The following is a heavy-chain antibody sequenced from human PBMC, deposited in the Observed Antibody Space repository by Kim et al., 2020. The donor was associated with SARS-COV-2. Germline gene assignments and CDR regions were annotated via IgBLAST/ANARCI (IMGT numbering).Heavy chain of an antibody. V-gene: IGHV3-73*01. D-gene: IGHD6-13*01. J-gene: IGHJ3*02. CDR3: TRIPGDSSSFWDAFDI. Sequence: GGSLRLSCAASGFTFSDSPMHWVRQASGKGLEWVGRIRTKVNSYATGYVVSGKGRFTIPRDDSKSTAYLQMNSLKTEDTAVYYCTRIPGDSSSFWDAFDIWGQGTMVTVSS. CDR2: IRTKVNSYAT. CDR1: GFTFSDSP.